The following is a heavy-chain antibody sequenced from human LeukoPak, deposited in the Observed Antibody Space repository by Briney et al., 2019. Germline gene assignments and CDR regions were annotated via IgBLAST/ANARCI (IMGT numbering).Heavy chain of an antibody. D-gene: IGHD5-12*01. V-gene: IGHV4-34*01. J-gene: IGHJ5*02. CDR1: GGSFSGYH. CDR2: INHSGST. CDR3: ARRVGYSGYDLRFDP. Sequence: KPSETLSLTCAVYGGSFSGYHCSWIRQPPGKGLEWIGEINHSGSTNYNPSLKSRVTISVDTSMNQFSLKVSSVTAADTAVYYCARRVGYSGYDLRFDPWGQGTLVTVSS.